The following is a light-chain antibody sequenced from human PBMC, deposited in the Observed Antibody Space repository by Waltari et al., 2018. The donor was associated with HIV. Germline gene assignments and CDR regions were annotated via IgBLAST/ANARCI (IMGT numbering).Light chain of an antibody. J-gene: IGLJ2*01. CDR2: EVR. CDR1: SSDVGRYNL. V-gene: IGLV2-14*02. Sequence: QSVLTQPASVSGSSGKPITISCTGSSSDVGRYNLVSWYQQHPGKAPKLMIYEVRNRPAGVSNRCSGAKSCNTAALTISGLQAEDEADYYCSSESSSSTLVFGGGTKLTVL. CDR3: SSESSSSTLV.